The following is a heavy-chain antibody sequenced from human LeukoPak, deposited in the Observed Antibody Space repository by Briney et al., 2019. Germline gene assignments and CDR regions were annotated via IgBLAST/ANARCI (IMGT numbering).Heavy chain of an antibody. V-gene: IGHV4-39*07. CDR1: GGSISNDGYH. CDR3: ARIFGGCD. D-gene: IGHD3-3*01. CDR2: IHHSGST. J-gene: IGHJ4*02. Sequence: SETLSLTCIVSGGSISNDGYHWGWIRQPPGKGLEWIAEIHHSGSTNYNPSLKSRVTISVDKSENQFSLNLSSVTAADTAVYYCARIFGGCDWGQGTLVTVSS.